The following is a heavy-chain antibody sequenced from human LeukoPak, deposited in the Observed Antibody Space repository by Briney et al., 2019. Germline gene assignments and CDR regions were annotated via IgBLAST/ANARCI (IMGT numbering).Heavy chain of an antibody. CDR2: ISSSSSYI. V-gene: IGHV3-21*01. Sequence: GGSLRLSCAASGFTFSSYSMNWVRQAPGKGLEWVSSISSSSSYIYYADSVKGRFTISRDNSKDTLYLHMKTLRPEDTAVYYCARESGFMMVGEINADNWFDPWGQGTPVTVSS. CDR3: ARESGFMMVGEINADNWFDP. J-gene: IGHJ5*02. CDR1: GFTFSSYS. D-gene: IGHD3-22*01.